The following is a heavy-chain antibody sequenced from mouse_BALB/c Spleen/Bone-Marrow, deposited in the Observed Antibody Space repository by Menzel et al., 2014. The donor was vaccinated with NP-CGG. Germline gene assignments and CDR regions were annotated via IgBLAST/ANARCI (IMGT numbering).Heavy chain of an antibody. V-gene: IGHV1-14*01. CDR3: AREGERRGSYYSMDY. Sequence: EVQLQQSGAELVKPGASVKMSCKASGYTFTSCVMHWVKRKPGQGLEWIGYINPYNDATKYNEKFKGKATLSLDISSSTAYMEISSLTSEDSAVYYCAREGERRGSYYSMDYWGQGTSVTVSS. J-gene: IGHJ4*01. CDR1: GYTFTSCV. D-gene: IGHD2-12*01. CDR2: INPYNDAT.